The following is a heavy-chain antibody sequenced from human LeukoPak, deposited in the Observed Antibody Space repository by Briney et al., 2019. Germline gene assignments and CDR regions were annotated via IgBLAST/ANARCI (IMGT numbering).Heavy chain of an antibody. V-gene: IGHV4-4*07. D-gene: IGHD3-22*01. CDR2: ICTSGST. J-gene: IGHJ4*02. CDR1: GGSISSYY. CDR3: ARVPYSSGPWGSSPDY. Sequence: SETLSLTCTVSGGSISSYYWSWIRQPAGKGLEWIGRICTSGSTNYNPSLKSRVTMSVDTSKNQFSLKLSSVTAADTAVYYCARVPYSSGPWGSSPDYWGQGTLVTVSS.